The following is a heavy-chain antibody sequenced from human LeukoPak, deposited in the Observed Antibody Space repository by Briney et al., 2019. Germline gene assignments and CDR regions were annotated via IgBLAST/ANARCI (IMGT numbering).Heavy chain of an antibody. D-gene: IGHD2-2*01. J-gene: IGHJ6*02. Sequence: ASVKVSCKVSGYTLTELSMHWVRQAPGKGLEWMGGFDPEDGETIYAQKLQGRVTMTTDTSTSTAYMELRSLRSDDTAVYYCAVVPADMYYGMDVWGQGTTVTVSS. CDR2: FDPEDGET. CDR1: GYTLTELS. CDR3: AVVPADMYYGMDV. V-gene: IGHV1-24*01.